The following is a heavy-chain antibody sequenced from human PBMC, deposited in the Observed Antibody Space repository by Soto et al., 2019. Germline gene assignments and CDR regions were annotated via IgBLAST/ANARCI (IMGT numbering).Heavy chain of an antibody. Sequence: SETLSLTCAVSGGSISSGGYSWSWIRQPPGKGLEWIGYIYHSGSTYYNPSLKSRVTISVDRSKNQFSLKLSSVTAADTAVYYCARGPLAYCGGDCYSPFDYWGQGTLVTV. CDR1: GGSISSGGYS. D-gene: IGHD2-21*02. CDR2: IYHSGST. J-gene: IGHJ4*02. CDR3: ARGPLAYCGGDCYSPFDY. V-gene: IGHV4-30-2*01.